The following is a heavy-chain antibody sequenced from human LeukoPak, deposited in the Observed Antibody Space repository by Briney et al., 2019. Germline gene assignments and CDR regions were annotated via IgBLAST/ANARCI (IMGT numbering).Heavy chain of an antibody. D-gene: IGHD3-22*01. Sequence: SVKVSCKASGYTFTSYAISWVRQAPGQGLEWMGGIIPIFGTANYAQKFQGRVTITADKSTSTAYMELSSLRSEDTAVYYCARVFPCYDSSGYYPCYAFDIWGQGTMVTVSS. V-gene: IGHV1-69*06. CDR3: ARVFPCYDSSGYYPCYAFDI. J-gene: IGHJ3*02. CDR2: IIPIFGTA. CDR1: GYTFTSYA.